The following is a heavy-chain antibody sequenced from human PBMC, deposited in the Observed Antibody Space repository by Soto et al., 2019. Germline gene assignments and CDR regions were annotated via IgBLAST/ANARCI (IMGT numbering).Heavy chain of an antibody. V-gene: IGHV3-30-3*01. J-gene: IGHJ4*02. Sequence: GGSLRLSCAASGFTFSSYAMHWVRQAPGKGLEWVAVISYDGSNKYYADSVKARFTISRDNSKNTLYLQMNSLRGEDTAVYYCARDSGIQLWQQDFDYWGQGT. CDR3: ARDSGIQLWQQDFDY. D-gene: IGHD5-18*01. CDR1: GFTFSSYA. CDR2: ISYDGSNK.